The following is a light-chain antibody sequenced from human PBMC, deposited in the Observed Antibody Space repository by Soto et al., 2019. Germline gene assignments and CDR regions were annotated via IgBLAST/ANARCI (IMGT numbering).Light chain of an antibody. Sequence: ELGLTQSPATLPLSPGERATLSCGASPSVSSSYLAWSQPKPGLAPKLLIYDASSRSTGSPDRFSGSGSGADSTVTISTLKPEALAVYYCQQYGSSTYTFGHGTKLEIK. V-gene: IGKV3D-20*01. J-gene: IGKJ2*01. CDR1: PSVSSSY. CDR3: QQYGSSTYT. CDR2: DAS.